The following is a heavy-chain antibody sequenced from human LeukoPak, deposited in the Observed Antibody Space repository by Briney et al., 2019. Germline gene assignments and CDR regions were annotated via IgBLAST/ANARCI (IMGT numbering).Heavy chain of an antibody. J-gene: IGHJ4*02. CDR2: MSPNSGDT. CDR1: GYTFTSHD. CDR3: VRTPPNWGFDY. Sequence: ASVTVSCTASGYTFTSHDINWVRQATGQGLEWMGWMSPNSGDTGYAQKFQGRVTMTSDSSISTAYMELSSLRSEDTAIYYCVRTPPNWGFDYWGQGTLVTVSS. V-gene: IGHV1-8*01. D-gene: IGHD7-27*01.